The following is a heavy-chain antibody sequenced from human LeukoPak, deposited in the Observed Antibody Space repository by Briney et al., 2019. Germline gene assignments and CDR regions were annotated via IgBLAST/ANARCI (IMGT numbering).Heavy chain of an antibody. J-gene: IGHJ5*02. Sequence: SETLSLTCAVYGGSFSGYYWSWIRQPPGKGLEWIGEINHSGSTNYNPSLKSRVTISVDTSKNQFSLKLSSVTAADTAVYYCARHFQITMVRGVIVRWFDPWGQGTLVTVSS. CDR2: INHSGST. CDR1: GGSFSGYY. CDR3: ARHFQITMVRGVIVRWFDP. V-gene: IGHV4-34*01. D-gene: IGHD3-10*01.